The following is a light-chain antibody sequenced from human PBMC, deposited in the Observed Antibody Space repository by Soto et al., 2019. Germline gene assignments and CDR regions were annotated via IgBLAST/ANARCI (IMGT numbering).Light chain of an antibody. CDR2: GSS. CDR3: QQYDGPPWT. CDR1: QTVSSNY. V-gene: IGKV3-20*01. Sequence: TQSPGTLSLYPGERATLSCRASQTVSSNYLAWYQQKPGQAPRLLIYGSSSRATGIPDRFSGSGSGTDFTLTISRLGPEDIAVYYCQQYDGPPWTFGQGTKVDIK. J-gene: IGKJ1*01.